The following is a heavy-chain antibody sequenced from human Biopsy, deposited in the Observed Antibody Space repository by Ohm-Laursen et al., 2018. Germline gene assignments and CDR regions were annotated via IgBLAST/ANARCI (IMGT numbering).Heavy chain of an antibody. CDR2: IYTIGDT. CDR3: AREDEGLLRALDL. J-gene: IGHJ3*01. D-gene: IGHD3-3*01. V-gene: IGHV4-4*07. Sequence: SDTLSLTCTVSGASMTGYFWTWVRQPAGKGLEWLGHIYTIGDTTYNPSLESRVTVSLDTSKNQFSLKTTSLTAADTAVYFCAREDEGLLRALDLWGQGTMVTVSS. CDR1: GASMTGYF.